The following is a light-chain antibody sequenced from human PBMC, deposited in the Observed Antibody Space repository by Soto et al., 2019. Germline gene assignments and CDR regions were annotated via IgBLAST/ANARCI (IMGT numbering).Light chain of an antibody. V-gene: IGKV1-5*01. CDR2: DAS. J-gene: IGKJ1*01. CDR3: QQYNTYWT. Sequence: IHLTQSAYTLSASVGDSVTNTCRASQTVSHWLAWYQQKPGKAPTLLIFDASSLENGVPSRFSGSGSGTEFTLASSVMQPDDFATNYCQQYNTYWTLGEGTKVDIK. CDR1: QTVSHW.